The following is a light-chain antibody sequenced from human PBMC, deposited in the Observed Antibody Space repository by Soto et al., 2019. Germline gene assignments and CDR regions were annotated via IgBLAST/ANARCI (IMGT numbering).Light chain of an antibody. Sequence: EIVMTQSPATLSVSPGERATLSCRASQSISSNLAWYQQKPGQAPRLLIFDASTRATGIPARFTGRGSGTEFTLTISSLQSEDSAVYFCQQYNDWPPITFGGGTKVDIK. V-gene: IGKV3-15*01. CDR3: QQYNDWPPIT. CDR1: QSISSN. J-gene: IGKJ4*01. CDR2: DAS.